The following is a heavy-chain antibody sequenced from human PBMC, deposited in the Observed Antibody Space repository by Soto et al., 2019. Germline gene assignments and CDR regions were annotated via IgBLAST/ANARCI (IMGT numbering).Heavy chain of an antibody. CDR3: ARSDWFDP. CDR1: GFTFSTYW. Sequence: EVQLVESGGGLVQPGGSLRLSCAASGFTFSTYWMHWVRQAPGKGLVWVSRIKSDGSSTTYADYVKGRFTISRDNAKNTLYLQKNSLRVEDTAVYYCARSDWFDPWGQGTLVTVSS. J-gene: IGHJ5*02. CDR2: IKSDGSST. V-gene: IGHV3-74*01.